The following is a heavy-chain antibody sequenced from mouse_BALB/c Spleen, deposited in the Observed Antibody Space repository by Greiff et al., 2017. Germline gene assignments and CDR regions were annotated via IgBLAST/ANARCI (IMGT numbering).Heavy chain of an antibody. CDR2: IWGDGST. V-gene: IGHV2-3*01. Sequence: VMLVESGPGLVAPSQSLSITCTVSGFSLTSYGVSWVRQPPGKGLEWLGVIWGDGSTNYHSALISRLSISKDNSKSQVFLNLNSLQTDDTATYYFAASTMITTGFADWGQGTLVTVSA. D-gene: IGHD2-4*01. CDR1: GFSLTSYG. J-gene: IGHJ3*01. CDR3: AASTMITTGFAD.